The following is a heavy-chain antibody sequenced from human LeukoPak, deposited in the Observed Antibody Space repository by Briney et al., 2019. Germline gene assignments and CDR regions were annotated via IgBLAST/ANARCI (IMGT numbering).Heavy chain of an antibody. CDR3: AKGNHYDILTGPDY. J-gene: IGHJ4*02. CDR2: ISWNSGSI. Sequence: PGGSLRLSCAASGFTFDDYAMHWVRQAPGKGLEWVSGISWNSGSIGYADSVKGRFTISRDNAKNSLYLQMNSLRAEDTALYYCAKGNHYDILTGPDYWGQGTLVTVSS. D-gene: IGHD3-9*01. V-gene: IGHV3-9*01. CDR1: GFTFDDYA.